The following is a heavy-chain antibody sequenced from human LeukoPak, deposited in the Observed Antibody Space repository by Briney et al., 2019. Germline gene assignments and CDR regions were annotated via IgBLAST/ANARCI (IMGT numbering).Heavy chain of an antibody. V-gene: IGHV3-48*01. D-gene: IGHD3-16*01. CDR3: ARGRGYFDY. J-gene: IGHJ4*02. CDR1: GFTFSSYS. Sequence: GGSLRLSCAASGFTFSSYSMNWVRQAQGKGLEWVSYISSSSSTIYYADSVKGRFTISRDNAKNSLYLQMNSLRAEDTAVYYCARGRGYFDYWGQGTLVTVSS. CDR2: ISSSSSTI.